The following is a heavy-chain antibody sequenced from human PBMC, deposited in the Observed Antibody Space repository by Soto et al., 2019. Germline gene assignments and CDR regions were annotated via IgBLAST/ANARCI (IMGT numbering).Heavy chain of an antibody. CDR3: AKDPSPYWGSYY. Sequence: EVQLLEAGGGLVQPGGSLRLSCAASGFTFSSYAMSWVRQAPGKGLEWVSGFSGSGGNTYYADSVKGRFTISRDNSKNTLYLQMNSLRAEDTAVYYCAKDPSPYWGSYYWGQGTLVTVSS. J-gene: IGHJ4*02. CDR2: FSGSGGNT. V-gene: IGHV3-23*01. CDR1: GFTFSSYA. D-gene: IGHD7-27*01.